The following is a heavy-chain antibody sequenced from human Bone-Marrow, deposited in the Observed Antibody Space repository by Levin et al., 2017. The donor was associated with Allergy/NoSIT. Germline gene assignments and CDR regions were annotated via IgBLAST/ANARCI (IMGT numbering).Heavy chain of an antibody. V-gene: IGHV3-13*01. CDR1: GFTFSRYD. D-gene: IGHD1-26*01. CDR3: ARAGIVRATVNAFDI. J-gene: IGHJ3*02. CDR2: IGTTGDT. Sequence: TGGSLRLSCAASGFTFSRYDMHWVRQPPGKGLEWVSAIGTTGDTYYPGSVKGRFTISRENAKNSLYLQMNSLTAGDTAVYYCARAGIVRATVNAFDIWGQGTMVTVSS.